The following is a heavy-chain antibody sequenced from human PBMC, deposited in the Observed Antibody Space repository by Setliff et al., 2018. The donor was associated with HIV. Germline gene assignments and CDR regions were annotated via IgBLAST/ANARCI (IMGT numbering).Heavy chain of an antibody. D-gene: IGHD7-27*01. CDR2: ISSSSSYT. CDR3: ARNWGPNWFDP. V-gene: IGHV3-11*03. CDR1: GFTFSDYY. Sequence: GGSLRLSCAASGFTFSDYYMSWIRQAPGKGLKWVSYISSSSSYTNYADSVKGRFTISRDNAKNSLYLQMNSLRAEDTAVHYCARNWGPNWFDPWGQGTLVTVSS. J-gene: IGHJ5*02.